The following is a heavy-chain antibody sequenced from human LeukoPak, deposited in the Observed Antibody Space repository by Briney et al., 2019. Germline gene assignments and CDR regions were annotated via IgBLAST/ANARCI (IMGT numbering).Heavy chain of an antibody. CDR1: GGTFSSYA. Sequence: SVKVSCKASGGTFSSYAISWVRQAPGQGLEWMGGIIPIFGTANYAQQFQGRVTITADESTSTAYMELSSLRSEDTAVYYCARSGGRYCSGGSCYLVRCYQGGCYFDYWGQGTLVTVSS. V-gene: IGHV1-69*13. J-gene: IGHJ4*02. D-gene: IGHD2-15*01. CDR3: ARSGGRYCSGGSCYLVRCYQGGCYFDY. CDR2: IIPIFGTA.